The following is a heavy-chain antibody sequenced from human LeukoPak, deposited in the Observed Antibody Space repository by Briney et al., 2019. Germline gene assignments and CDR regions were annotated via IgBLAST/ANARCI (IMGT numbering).Heavy chain of an antibody. Sequence: ASVKVSCKASGYTFTSYGISWVRQAPGQGLEWMGWISAYNGNTNYAQKLQGRVTMTTDTSTSTAYMELRSLRSDDTAVYYCARDGWAYSGYAIAPAYYYYYMDVWGKGTTVTVSS. D-gene: IGHD5-12*01. V-gene: IGHV1-18*01. CDR1: GYTFTSYG. CDR3: ARDGWAYSGYAIAPAYYYYYMDV. CDR2: ISAYNGNT. J-gene: IGHJ6*03.